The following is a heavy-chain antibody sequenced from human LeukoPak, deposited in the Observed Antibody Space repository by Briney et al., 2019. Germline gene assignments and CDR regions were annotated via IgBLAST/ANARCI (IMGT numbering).Heavy chain of an antibody. D-gene: IGHD2-15*01. CDR2: ISYDGSNK. V-gene: IGHV3-30-3*01. Sequence: GSLRLSCAASGFTFSSYALHWFGRAPAKGLEWGAVISYDGSNKYYADSVKGRFTISRDNSKNTLFLQMNSLRAEDTAVYYCAKGVDYCSGGSCPADYWGPGTLVTVSS. CDR3: AKGVDYCSGGSCPADY. CDR1: GFTFSSYA. J-gene: IGHJ4*02.